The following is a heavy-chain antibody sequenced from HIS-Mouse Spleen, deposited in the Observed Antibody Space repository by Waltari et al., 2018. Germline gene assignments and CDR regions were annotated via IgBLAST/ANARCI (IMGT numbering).Heavy chain of an antibody. CDR1: GYTFTGYY. CDR2: INPNSGGT. J-gene: IGHJ4*02. Sequence: QVQLVQSGAEVKKPGASVKVSCKASGYTFTGYYRHWGRQAPGKGLGGMGWINPNSGGTNYAQKCPGRVTMTRDTSISTAYMELGRLRSDDTAVYYCARVWGSDYFDYWGQGTLVTVSS. CDR3: ARVWGSDYFDY. D-gene: IGHD7-27*01. V-gene: IGHV1-2*02.